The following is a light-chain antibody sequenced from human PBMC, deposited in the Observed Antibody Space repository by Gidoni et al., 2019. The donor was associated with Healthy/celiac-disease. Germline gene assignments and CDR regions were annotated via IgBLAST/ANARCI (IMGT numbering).Light chain of an antibody. V-gene: IGKV3-15*01. CDR1: QSVSSN. J-gene: IGKJ1*01. Sequence: VMMQSPSTLSVSPGERATLPCRASQSVSSNLAWYQQKPGQAPRLLIYGASTRATGIPARFSGSGSGTDFTLTISSLQSEDFAVYYCQQNNNWPRTFGQGTKVEIK. CDR3: QQNNNWPRT. CDR2: GAS.